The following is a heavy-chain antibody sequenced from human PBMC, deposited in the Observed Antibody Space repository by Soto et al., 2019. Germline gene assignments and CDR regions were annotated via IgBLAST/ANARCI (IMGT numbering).Heavy chain of an antibody. Sequence: LRLSCAASGFTFSSYAMSWVRQAPGKGLEWVSAISGSGGSTYYADSVKGRFTISRDNSKNTLSLQMNSLRAEDTAVYYCARDRQFSHPRGGMDVWGQGTTVTVSS. CDR1: GFTFSSYA. D-gene: IGHD3-10*01. V-gene: IGHV3-23*01. CDR3: ARDRQFSHPRGGMDV. J-gene: IGHJ6*02. CDR2: ISGSGGST.